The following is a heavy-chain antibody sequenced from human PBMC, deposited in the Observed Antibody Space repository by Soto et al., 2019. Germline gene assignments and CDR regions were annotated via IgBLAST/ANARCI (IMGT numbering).Heavy chain of an antibody. J-gene: IGHJ4*02. D-gene: IGHD2-21*01. V-gene: IGHV4-59*01. CDR1: DGSINNYY. CDR3: ARLRGLASHFDY. Sequence: PSETLSLTCTVSDGSINNYYWNWIRQPPGKRLEWIGSIYYTGTTNYNPSLKSRVTISVDTSKSQFSLRLSSVTAADTATYYCARLRGLASHFDYWGQGTLVTVSP. CDR2: IYYTGTT.